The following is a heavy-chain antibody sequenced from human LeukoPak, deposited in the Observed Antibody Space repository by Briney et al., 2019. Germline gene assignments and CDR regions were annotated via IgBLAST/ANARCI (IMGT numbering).Heavy chain of an antibody. Sequence: SVKVSCKASGGTFSSYAISWVRQAPGQGLEWMGRIIPILGIANYAQKFQGRVTITADKSMSTAYMELSSLRSEDTAVYYCARDNDLGPHNWFDPWGQGTLVTVSS. CDR2: IIPILGIA. V-gene: IGHV1-69*04. CDR1: GGTFSSYA. J-gene: IGHJ5*02. CDR3: ARDNDLGPHNWFDP. D-gene: IGHD3-3*01.